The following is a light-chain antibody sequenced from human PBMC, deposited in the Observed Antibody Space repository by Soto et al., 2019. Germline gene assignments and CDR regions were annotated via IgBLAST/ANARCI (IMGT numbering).Light chain of an antibody. CDR3: SSYAGSNNLV. J-gene: IGLJ2*01. CDR2: EVS. Sequence: QSALTQPPSASGSPGQSVTISRTGTSSDVGGYNYVSWYQQHPGKAPKLMIYEVSKRPSGVPDRFSGSKSGNTASLTVSGLQAEDEADYYCSSYAGSNNLVFCGGTKVTVL. V-gene: IGLV2-8*01. CDR1: SSDVGGYNY.